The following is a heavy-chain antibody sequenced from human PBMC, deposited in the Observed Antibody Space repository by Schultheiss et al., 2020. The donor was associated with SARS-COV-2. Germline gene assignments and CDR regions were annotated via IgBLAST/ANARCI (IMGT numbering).Heavy chain of an antibody. Sequence: ASVKVSCKASGYTFTSYGISWVRQAPGQRLEWMGWINPNSGGTHFAQKFQGWVTMTRDTSISTAYMELSRLRSDDTAVYYCAREVLGYCSSTSCYGMDVWGQGTTVTVSS. V-gene: IGHV1-2*04. CDR2: INPNSGGT. D-gene: IGHD2-2*01. J-gene: IGHJ6*02. CDR1: GYTFTSYG. CDR3: AREVLGYCSSTSCYGMDV.